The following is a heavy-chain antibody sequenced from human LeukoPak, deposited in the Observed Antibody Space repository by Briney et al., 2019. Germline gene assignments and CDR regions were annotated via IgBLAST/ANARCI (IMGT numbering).Heavy chain of an antibody. Sequence: GGSLRLSCAVSGYTLSSYEMSWICHAPGKGLEWVSSIEYSDTSGHYADSVQGRFTISRDNSKNTLYLYLNSLRAEDTASYDCAELGITMGVGFWGKGTTVTISS. CDR3: AELGITMGVGF. CDR1: GYTLSSYE. D-gene: IGHD3-10*01. J-gene: IGHJ6*04. CDR2: IEYSDTSG. V-gene: IGHV3-23*01.